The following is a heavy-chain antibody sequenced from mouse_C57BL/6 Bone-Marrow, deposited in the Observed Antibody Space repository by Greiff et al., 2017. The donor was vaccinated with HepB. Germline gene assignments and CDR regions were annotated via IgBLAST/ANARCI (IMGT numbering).Heavy chain of an antibody. CDR2: IDPSDSYT. J-gene: IGHJ1*03. CDR1: GYTFTSYW. CDR3: ARRVYYGSSRWYFDV. Sequence: QVQLQQPGAELVKPGASVKLSCKASGYTFTSYWMQWVKQRPGQGLEWIGEIDPSDSYTNYNQKLKGKATLTVDTSSSTAYMKLSSLTSEDSAVYYCARRVYYGSSRWYFDVWGTGTTVTVSS. V-gene: IGHV1-50*01. D-gene: IGHD1-1*01.